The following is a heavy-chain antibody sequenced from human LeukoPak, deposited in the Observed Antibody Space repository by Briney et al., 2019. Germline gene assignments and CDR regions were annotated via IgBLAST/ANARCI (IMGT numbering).Heavy chain of an antibody. CDR2: ISGSGGST. CDR1: GFTFSSYA. CDR3: ARMSGRADY. J-gene: IGHJ4*02. D-gene: IGHD6-25*01. V-gene: IGHV3-23*01. Sequence: GGSLRLSCAASGFTFSSYAMSWVRQAPGKGLEWVSAISGSGGSTYYADSVKGRFTISRDNSKNTLYLQMGSLRAEDMAVYYCARMSGRADYWGQGTLVTVSS.